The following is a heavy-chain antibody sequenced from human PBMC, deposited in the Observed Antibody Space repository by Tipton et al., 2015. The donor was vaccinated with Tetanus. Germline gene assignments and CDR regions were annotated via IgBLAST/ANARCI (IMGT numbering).Heavy chain of an antibody. V-gene: IGHV1-18*01. J-gene: IGHJ4*02. CDR1: GYTFTTSA. Sequence: QSGPEVKESGASVKVYCTASGYTFTTSAITWVRQAPGQGLEWMGWISPFNGKTSYEQKIKGRVTMTTDTSTSTAYMELRSLRSDDTAVYYCARGINDFDYWGRGTLVTVSS. CDR2: ISPFNGKT. CDR3: ARGINDFDY.